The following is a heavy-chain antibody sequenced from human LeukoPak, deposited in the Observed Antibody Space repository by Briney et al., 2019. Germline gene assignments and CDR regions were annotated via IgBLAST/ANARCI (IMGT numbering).Heavy chain of an antibody. V-gene: IGHV4-31*03. D-gene: IGHD3-22*01. CDR2: IQNSGST. CDR1: GGSISSGGYY. CDR3: ASSFYSDSSGYIFQP. J-gene: IGHJ1*01. Sequence: SQTLSLTCTVSGGSISSGGYYWSWIRQHPGKGLEWIGYIQNSGSTYYNPSLKSRVTMSVVMSKNQFSLKLSSVAAADTAVYYCASSFYSDSSGYIFQPWGQGTLVTVSS.